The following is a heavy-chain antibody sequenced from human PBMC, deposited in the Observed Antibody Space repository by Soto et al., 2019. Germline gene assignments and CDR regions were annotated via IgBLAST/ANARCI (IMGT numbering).Heavy chain of an antibody. Sequence: EVPLVQSGGGLVQPGGSLRLSCAVSGFIFSANAMNWGRQAPGKGLEWVSYITSSGDTMHYADSVKGRFTISRDNAKNSLYLQMNSLRGEDTAVYYCASAQWFRSYWGEGTLVTVS. V-gene: IGHV3-48*01. D-gene: IGHD3-10*01. CDR2: ITSSGDTM. CDR3: ASAQWFRSY. CDR1: GFIFSANA. J-gene: IGHJ4*02.